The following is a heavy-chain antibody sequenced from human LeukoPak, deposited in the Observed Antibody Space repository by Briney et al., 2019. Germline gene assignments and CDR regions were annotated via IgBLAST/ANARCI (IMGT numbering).Heavy chain of an antibody. CDR1: GYTFTSYY. Sequence: ASVKVSCKASGYTFTSYYMHWVRPAPGQGLEWMGIINPSGGSTSYAQKFQGRVTMTRDMSTSTVYMELSSLRSEDTAVYYCARGPNSSSGYYYYYYMDVWGKGTTVTVSS. D-gene: IGHD6-6*01. J-gene: IGHJ6*03. CDR3: ARGPNSSSGYYYYYYMDV. CDR2: INPSGGST. V-gene: IGHV1-46*01.